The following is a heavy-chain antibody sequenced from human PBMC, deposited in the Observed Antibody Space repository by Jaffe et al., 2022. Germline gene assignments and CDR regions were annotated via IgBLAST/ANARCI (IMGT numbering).Heavy chain of an antibody. D-gene: IGHD3-16*02. CDR1: GYTFTGYY. CDR3: ARGEAEWHYDYVWGSYR. J-gene: IGHJ4*02. V-gene: IGHV1-2*02. CDR2: INPNSGGT. Sequence: QVQLVQSGAEVKKPGASVKVSCKASGYTFTGYYMHWVRQAPGQGLEWMGWINPNSGGTNYAQKFQGRVTMTRDTSISTAYMELSRLRSDDTAVYYCARGEAEWHYDYVWGSYRWGQGTLVTVSS.